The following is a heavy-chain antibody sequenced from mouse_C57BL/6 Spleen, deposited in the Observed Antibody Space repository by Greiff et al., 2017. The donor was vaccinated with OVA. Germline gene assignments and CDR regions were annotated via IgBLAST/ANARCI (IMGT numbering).Heavy chain of an antibody. J-gene: IGHJ2*01. CDR2: IDPSDSYT. CDR1: GYTFTSYW. D-gene: IGHD3-1*01. V-gene: IGHV1-69*01. Sequence: QVQLQQPGAELVMPGASVKLSCKASGYTFTSYWMHWVKQRPGQGLEWIGEIDPSDSYTNYNQKFKGKSTLTVDKSSSTAYMQLSSLTSEDSAVYYCARSGDSFFDYWGQGTLSQSPQ. CDR3: ARSGDSFFDY.